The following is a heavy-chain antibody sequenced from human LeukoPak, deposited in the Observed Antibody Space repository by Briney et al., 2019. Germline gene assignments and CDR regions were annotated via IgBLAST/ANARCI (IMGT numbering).Heavy chain of an antibody. Sequence: APVQVSCKASGYSFSIYGITWARQAPGQGLEYLGWISASDGTTNYAQKVQDRVTMTTDTSTSTAYLELRSLRSEDTAVYYCARCGAAVTTHFSHWGQGTLVTVSS. CDR1: GYSFSIYG. CDR2: ISASDGTT. V-gene: IGHV1-18*01. J-gene: IGHJ4*02. CDR3: ARCGAAVTTHFSH. D-gene: IGHD4-17*01.